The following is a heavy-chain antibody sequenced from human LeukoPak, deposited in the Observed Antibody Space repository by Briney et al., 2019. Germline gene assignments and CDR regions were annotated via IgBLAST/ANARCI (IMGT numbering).Heavy chain of an antibody. D-gene: IGHD1-26*01. CDR2: ISGSGGST. J-gene: IGHJ4*02. CDR1: GLTFSSYA. Sequence: AGGSLRLSCAASGLTFSSYAMSWVRQAPGKGLEWVSAISGSGGSTYYADSVKGRFTISRDNSKNTLYLQMNSLRAEDTAVYHCAKAPIVGATRPFYYFDYWGQGTLVTVSS. V-gene: IGHV3-23*01. CDR3: AKAPIVGATRPFYYFDY.